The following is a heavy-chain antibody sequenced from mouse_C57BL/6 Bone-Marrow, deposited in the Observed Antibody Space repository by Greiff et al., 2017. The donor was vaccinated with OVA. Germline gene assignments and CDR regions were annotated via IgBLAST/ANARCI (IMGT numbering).Heavy chain of an antibody. Sequence: QVQLKQSGPGLVQPSQSLSITCTVSGFSLTSYGVHWVRQSPGKGLEWLGVIWRGGSTDYNAAFMSRLSITKDNSKSQVFFKMNSLQADDTAIYYCAKKGDYYSNYAPYFDCWGQGTTLTVSS. V-gene: IGHV2-5*01. CDR1: GFSLTSYG. CDR2: IWRGGST. J-gene: IGHJ2*01. D-gene: IGHD2-5*01. CDR3: AKKGDYYSNYAPYFDC.